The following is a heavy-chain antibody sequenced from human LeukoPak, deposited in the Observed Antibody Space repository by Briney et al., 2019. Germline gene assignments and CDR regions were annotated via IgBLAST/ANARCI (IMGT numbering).Heavy chain of an antibody. CDR3: ARRPVLRYFDRGFDP. CDR2: IYYSGTA. D-gene: IGHD3-9*01. Sequence: SETLSLTCTVSGGSISSSSYYWGWIRQPPGRGLEWIGTIYYSGTAYYNPSLKSRVTISVDTSKNQFSLKLSSVTAADTAVYYCARRPVLRYFDRGFDPWGQGTLVTVSS. J-gene: IGHJ5*02. V-gene: IGHV4-39*01. CDR1: GGSISSSSYY.